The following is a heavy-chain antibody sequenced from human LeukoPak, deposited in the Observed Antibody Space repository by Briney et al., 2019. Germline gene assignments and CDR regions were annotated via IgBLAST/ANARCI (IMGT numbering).Heavy chain of an antibody. CDR2: ISGLSGSGGVT. J-gene: IGHJ5*02. CDR3: AKFFRDYDFWSGSYRAQWFDP. V-gene: IGHV3-23*01. D-gene: IGHD3-3*01. Sequence: GGSLRLSCAASGFTFSSYAMSWVRQAPGKGLEWVSAISGLSGSGGVTYYADSVKGRFTISRDNSKDTLYLQMSSLRAEDRAVYYCAKFFRDYDFWSGSYRAQWFDPWGQGTLVTVSS. CDR1: GFTFSSYA.